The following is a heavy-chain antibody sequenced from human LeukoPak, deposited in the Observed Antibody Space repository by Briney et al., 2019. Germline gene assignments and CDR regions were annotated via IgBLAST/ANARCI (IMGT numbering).Heavy chain of an antibody. CDR1: GGTFSSYA. J-gene: IGHJ4*02. V-gene: IGHV1-69*04. CDR3: ASFSGYEPHYFDY. D-gene: IGHD5-12*01. Sequence: ASVKVSCKASGGTFSSYAISWVRQAPGQGLEWMGRIIPIFGIANYAQKFQGRVMITADKSTSTAYMERSSLRSEDTAVYYCASFSGYEPHYFDYWGQGTLVTVSS. CDR2: IIPIFGIA.